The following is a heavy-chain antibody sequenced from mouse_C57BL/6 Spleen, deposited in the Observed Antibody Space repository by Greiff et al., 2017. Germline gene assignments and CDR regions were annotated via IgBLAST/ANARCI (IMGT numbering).Heavy chain of an antibody. D-gene: IGHD1-1*01. V-gene: IGHV2-2*02. J-gene: IGHJ4*01. CDR2: ICSGGST. CDR1: GFSFTSYG. Sequence: VHLVESGPGLVQPSQTLSITCTVSGFSFTSYGVHWVRQTPGKGLEWLGVICSGGSTDYNAAFIFRLSISKDKSKSQVFFKMNSLQANDTAIYYCARKGYYGSSGEDMDYWGQGTSVTVSS. CDR3: ARKGYYGSSGEDMDY.